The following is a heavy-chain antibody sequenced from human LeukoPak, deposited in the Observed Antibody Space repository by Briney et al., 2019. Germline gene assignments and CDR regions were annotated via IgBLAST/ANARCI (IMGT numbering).Heavy chain of an antibody. J-gene: IGHJ4*02. V-gene: IGHV1-3*01. Sequence: ASVKVSCKASGYTFTSYAMHWVRQAPGQRLEWMGWINAGNGNTKYSQKFQGRVTITRDTSASTAYMELSSLRSEDTAVYYCARGPSITMVRGVIILFDYWGQGTLVTVSS. CDR2: INAGNGNT. D-gene: IGHD3-10*01. CDR3: ARGPSITMVRGVIILFDY. CDR1: GYTFTSYA.